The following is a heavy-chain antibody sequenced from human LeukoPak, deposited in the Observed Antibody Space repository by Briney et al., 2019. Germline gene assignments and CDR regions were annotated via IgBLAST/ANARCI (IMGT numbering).Heavy chain of an antibody. V-gene: IGHV4-31*03. CDR1: GGSISSGGYY. D-gene: IGHD2-2*01. Sequence: PSETLSLTCTVSGGSISSGGYYWSWIRQHPGKGLEWIGYIYYSGSTYYNPSLKSRVTISVDTSKNQFSLKLSSVTAADTAVYYCARVTSTIYLWDYYYYMDVWGKGTTVTVSS. CDR2: IYYSGST. CDR3: ARVTSTIYLWDYYYYMDV. J-gene: IGHJ6*03.